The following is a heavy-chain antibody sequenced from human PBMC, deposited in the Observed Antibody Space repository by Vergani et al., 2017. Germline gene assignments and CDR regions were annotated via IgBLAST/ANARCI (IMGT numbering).Heavy chain of an antibody. Sequence: QVQLQQWGGGLLKPSETLSLTCVVNGGSFTSYHWTWIRQSPGEGLEWVGDIDHTGRPDYNPSLKSRLTMSVDKSRNQFSLTLNSVTATDTAIYFCARVNTETNGHLLYYYYLDVWGQGTAVTVS. V-gene: IGHV4-34*01. J-gene: IGHJ6*03. D-gene: IGHD4-11*01. CDR1: GGSFTSYH. CDR2: IDHTGRP. CDR3: ARVNTETNGHLLYYYYLDV.